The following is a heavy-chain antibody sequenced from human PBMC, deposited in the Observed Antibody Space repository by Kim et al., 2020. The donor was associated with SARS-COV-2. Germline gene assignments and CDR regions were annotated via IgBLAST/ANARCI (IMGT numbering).Heavy chain of an antibody. CDR2: ISYDGSNK. J-gene: IGHJ6*02. CDR1: GFTFSSYA. D-gene: IGHD2-21*02. CDR3: ARLAYCGGDCYPPRRYGMDV. Sequence: GGSLRLSCAASGFTFSSYAMHWVRQAPGKGLEWVAVISYDGSNKYYADSVKGRFTISRDNSKNTLYLQMNSLRAEDTAVYYCARLAYCGGDCYPPRRYGMDVWGQGTTVTVSS. V-gene: IGHV3-30*04.